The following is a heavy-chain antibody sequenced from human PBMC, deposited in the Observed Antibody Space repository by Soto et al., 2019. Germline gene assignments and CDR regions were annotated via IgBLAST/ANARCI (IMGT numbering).Heavy chain of an antibody. V-gene: IGHV1-2*04. D-gene: IGHD1-26*01. Sequence: ASVKVSCKASGYTFTGYYMHWVRQAPGQGLERMGWINPNSGGTNYAQKFQGWVTMARDTSISTAYMELSRLRSDDTAVYYCARAVGANTIDYWGQGTLVTVSS. CDR2: INPNSGGT. CDR3: ARAVGANTIDY. CDR1: GYTFTGYY. J-gene: IGHJ4*02.